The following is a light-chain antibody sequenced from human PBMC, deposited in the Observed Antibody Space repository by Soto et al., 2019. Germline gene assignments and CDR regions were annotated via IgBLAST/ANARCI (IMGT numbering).Light chain of an antibody. V-gene: IGLV2-8*01. CDR1: SSDVGGYNY. CDR3: SSYAGSNNFV. Sequence: QSALTQPPSASGSPGQSVTISCTGTSSDVGGYNYVSWYQQHPGKAPKLMIYEVSERPSGVPDRFSGSKSSSTASLTVSGLQAEDEADYYCSSYAGSNNFVFGTGTKVTV. CDR2: EVS. J-gene: IGLJ1*01.